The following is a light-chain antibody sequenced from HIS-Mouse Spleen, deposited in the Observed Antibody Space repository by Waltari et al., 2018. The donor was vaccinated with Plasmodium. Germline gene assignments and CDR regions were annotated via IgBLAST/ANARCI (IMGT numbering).Light chain of an antibody. CDR3: YSTDSSGNHRV. Sequence: SYELTQPPSVSVSPGQTARITCSGDALPKKYAYWYLQKSGQAPVLDIYEDSKRPSGIPERFSGSSSGTMATLTISGVQVEDEADYCCYSTDSSGNHRVFGGGTKLTVL. CDR1: ALPKKY. V-gene: IGLV3-10*01. CDR2: EDS. J-gene: IGLJ3*02.